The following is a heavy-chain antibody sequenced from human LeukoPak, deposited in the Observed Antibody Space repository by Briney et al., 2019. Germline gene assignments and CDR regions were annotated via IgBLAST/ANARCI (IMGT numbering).Heavy chain of an antibody. CDR3: ARGMGATDLTLYFDY. J-gene: IGHJ4*02. D-gene: IGHD1-26*01. CDR2: INWNGGST. V-gene: IGHV3-20*01. CDR1: GFTFDDYS. Sequence: PGGSLRLSCAASGFTFDDYSMSWVRQAPGKGLEWVSGINWNGGSTGYADSVKGRFTISRDNAKNSLYLQMNSLRAEDTALYHCARGMGATDLTLYFDYWGQGTLVTVSS.